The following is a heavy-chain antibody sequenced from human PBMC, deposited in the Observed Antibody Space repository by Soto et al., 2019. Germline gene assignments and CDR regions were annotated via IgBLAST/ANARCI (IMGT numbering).Heavy chain of an antibody. D-gene: IGHD3-22*01. V-gene: IGHV4-59*01. J-gene: IGHJ4*02. CDR3: ARYTIYYYDSSGFDY. CDR2: IYYSGST. Sequence: PSETLSLTCTVSGGPISSYYWSWIRQPPGKGLEWIGYIYYSGSTNYNPSLKSRVTISVDTSKNQFSLKLSSVTAADTAVYYCARYTIYYYDSSGFDYWGQGTLVTVSS. CDR1: GGPISSYY.